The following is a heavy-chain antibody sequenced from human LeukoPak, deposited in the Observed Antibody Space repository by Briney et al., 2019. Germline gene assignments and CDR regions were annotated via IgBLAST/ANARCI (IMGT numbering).Heavy chain of an antibody. D-gene: IGHD1-7*01. CDR1: GGSISSSSYY. J-gene: IGHJ1*01. Sequence: PSETLSLTCTVSGGSISSSSYYWGWIRQPPGKGLEWIGSIYYSGSTYYNPSLKSRVTISVDTSKNQFSLKLSSVTAADTAVYYCAGEGNYALEHWSQGTLVTVSS. CDR3: AGEGNYALEH. CDR2: IYYSGST. V-gene: IGHV4-39*01.